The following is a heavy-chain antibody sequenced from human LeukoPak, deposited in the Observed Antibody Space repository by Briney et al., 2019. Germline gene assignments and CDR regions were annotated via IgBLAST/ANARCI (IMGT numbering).Heavy chain of an antibody. V-gene: IGHV1-2*02. CDR2: INPNSGGT. J-gene: IGHJ4*02. CDR3: ARGGGTMIVSEYYFDY. D-gene: IGHD3-22*01. CDR1: GYTFTGYY. Sequence: ASVKVSCKASGYTFTGYYMHWVRQAPGQGLEWMGWINPNSGGTNYAQKFQGRVTMTRDTSISTAYMELRSLRSDDTAVYYCARGGGTMIVSEYYFDYWGQGTLVTVSS.